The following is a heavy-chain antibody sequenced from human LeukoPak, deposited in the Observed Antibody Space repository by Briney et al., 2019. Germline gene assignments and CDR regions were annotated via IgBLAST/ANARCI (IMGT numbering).Heavy chain of an antibody. CDR3: ARDPSNYDILTGYLY. CDR1: GYTFTSYY. CDR2: INPSGGST. D-gene: IGHD3-9*01. Sequence: ASVKVSCKASGYTFTSYYMHWVRQAPGQGLEWMGIINPSGGSTSYAQKFQGRVTMTRDTSTSTVYMELSSLRSEDTAVYYCARDPSNYDILTGYLYWGQGTLVTVSS. V-gene: IGHV1-46*01. J-gene: IGHJ4*02.